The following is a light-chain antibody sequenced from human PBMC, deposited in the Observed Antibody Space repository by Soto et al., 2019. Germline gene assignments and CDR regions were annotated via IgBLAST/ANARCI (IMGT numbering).Light chain of an antibody. V-gene: IGKV1-5*03. CDR2: KAS. J-gene: IGKJ3*01. CDR3: QQYNSYPFT. CDR1: QSISSW. Sequence: IQMTHSPSTLSASVGDRVTITCRASQSISSWLAWYQQKPGKAPNLLIYKASSLESGVPSRFSGSGSGTEFTLTISSLQPDDFATYYCQQYNSYPFTFGPGTKVDIK.